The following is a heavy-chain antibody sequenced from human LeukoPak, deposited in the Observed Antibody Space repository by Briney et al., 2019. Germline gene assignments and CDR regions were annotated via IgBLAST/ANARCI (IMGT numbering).Heavy chain of an antibody. CDR3: AKDKGDYFYYMDV. CDR2: ISSSSSTI. Sequence: GGSLRLSCAASGFTFSSYSMNWVRQAPGKGLEWVSYISSSSSTIYYADSVKGRFTISRDNSKNSLYLQMNSLRTEDTALYYCAKDKGDYFYYMDVWGKGTTVTISS. D-gene: IGHD3-16*01. CDR1: GFTFSSYS. J-gene: IGHJ6*03. V-gene: IGHV3-48*04.